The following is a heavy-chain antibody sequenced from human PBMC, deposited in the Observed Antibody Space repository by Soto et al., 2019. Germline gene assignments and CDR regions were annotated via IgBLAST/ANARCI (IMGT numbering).Heavy chain of an antibody. V-gene: IGHV1-3*01. Sequence: QVQFVQSGAEVKKPGASVKVSCKASGYTFTSYAMHWVRQAPGQRLEWMGWINAGNGNTKYSQKFQGRVTITRDTSASTAYMELSSLRSEDTAVYYCARGLNGYLHYFDYWGQGNLVTVSS. CDR3: ARGLNGYLHYFDY. CDR1: GYTFTSYA. D-gene: IGHD5-18*01. CDR2: INAGNGNT. J-gene: IGHJ4*02.